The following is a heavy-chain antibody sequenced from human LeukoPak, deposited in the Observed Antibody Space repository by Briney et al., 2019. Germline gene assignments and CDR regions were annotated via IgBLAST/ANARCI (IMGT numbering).Heavy chain of an antibody. V-gene: IGHV3-7*01. D-gene: IGHD2-8*02. Sequence: GGSLRLSCTASGFTFTNSWMAWVRQAPGKGLEWVANIKQDGSTKHYADSLKGRFTISRDNPKNSLYLQMNSLRADDTAVYYCTRDTDGTLDYWGQGILVTVAS. CDR1: GFTFTNSW. J-gene: IGHJ4*02. CDR2: IKQDGSTK. CDR3: TRDTDGTLDY.